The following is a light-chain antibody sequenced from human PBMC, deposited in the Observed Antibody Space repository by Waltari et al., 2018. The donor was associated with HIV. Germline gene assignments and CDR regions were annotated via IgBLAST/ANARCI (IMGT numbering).Light chain of an antibody. CDR2: AAS. CDR3: QQLNSFRAYT. V-gene: IGKV1-9*01. J-gene: IGKJ2*01. CDR1: EAISRY. Sequence: DIQLTQSPSFLSASVGDRVTITCRASEAISRYLAWYQQKPGKAPKLLIYAASTLQSGVPSRFSGSGSGPEFTLTISSLQPEDFATYYCQQLNSFRAYTFGQGTKLEIK.